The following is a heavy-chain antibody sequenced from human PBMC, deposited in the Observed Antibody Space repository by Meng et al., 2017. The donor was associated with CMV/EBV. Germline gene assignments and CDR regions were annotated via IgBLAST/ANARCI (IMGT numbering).Heavy chain of an antibody. CDR2: FDPEDGET. J-gene: IGHJ4*02. CDR3: ATEIFGGWYSFDY. CDR1: GYTLTELS. D-gene: IGHD6-19*01. V-gene: IGHV1-24*01. Sequence: VRAGAEVKKPGASVKVYLKVCGYTLTELSMHWVRQAPGKGLEWMGGFDPEDGETIYAQKFQGRVTMTEDTSTDTAYMELSSLRSEDTAVYYCATEIFGGWYSFDYWGQGTLVTVSS.